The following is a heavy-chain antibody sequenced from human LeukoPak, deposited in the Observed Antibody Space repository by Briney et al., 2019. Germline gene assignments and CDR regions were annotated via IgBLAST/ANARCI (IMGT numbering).Heavy chain of an antibody. CDR2: MYYSGAT. CDR3: TRHRGNSYGPIDY. D-gene: IGHD5-18*01. CDR1: GGSISGIGYY. V-gene: IGHV4-39*01. J-gene: IGHJ4*02. Sequence: SETLSLTCTVSGGSISGIGYYRGWIRQPPEKGLEGIGSMYYSGATYYNPSLKSRVTISIDTSKNQFSLKLSSVSAADTAVYYCTRHRGNSYGPIDYWGQGTLVTVSS.